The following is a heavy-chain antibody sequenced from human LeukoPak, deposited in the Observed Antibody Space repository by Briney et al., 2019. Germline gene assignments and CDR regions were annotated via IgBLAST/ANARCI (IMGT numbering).Heavy chain of an antibody. J-gene: IGHJ4*02. CDR3: AKGDDFWSGKGSDY. D-gene: IGHD3-3*01. CDR2: ISGSGGST. V-gene: IGHV3-23*01. Sequence: GGSLRLSWAASGFTFDDYAMHWVRQAPGKGLEWVSAISGSGGSTYYADSVKGRFTISRDNSKNTLYLQMNSLRAEDTAVYYCAKGDDFWSGKGSDYWGQGTLVTVSS. CDR1: GFTFDDYA.